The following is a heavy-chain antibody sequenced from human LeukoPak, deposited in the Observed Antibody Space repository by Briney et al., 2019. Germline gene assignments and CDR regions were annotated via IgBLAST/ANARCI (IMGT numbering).Heavy chain of an antibody. CDR1: GFTFSSHA. CDR2: ISGSGGTT. Sequence: GGSLRLSCAASGFTFSSHAMSWVRQAPGKGLEWVSGISGSGGTTYYADSVKGRFTISRDNSKNTLYLQMNSLRAEDTAVYYCAKIYGYSSDWSDYWGQGTLVTVSS. J-gene: IGHJ4*02. CDR3: AKIYGYSSDWSDY. D-gene: IGHD6-19*01. V-gene: IGHV3-23*01.